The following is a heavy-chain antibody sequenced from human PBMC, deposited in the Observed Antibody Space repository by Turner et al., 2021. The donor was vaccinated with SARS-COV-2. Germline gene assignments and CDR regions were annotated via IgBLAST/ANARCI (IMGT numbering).Heavy chain of an antibody. Sequence: EVQLVESGGRLVQPGESLRLSCAASGFTFSIYSMNWVRQAPGKGLEWVSSINPSSGFIHSADSTKGRFTISRDNAKNSLYLQMNSLRLEDTGVYYCARDRGYGDYLFGMDVWGRGTKVTVSS. CDR2: INPSSGFI. V-gene: IGHV3-21*02. D-gene: IGHD4-17*01. CDR1: GFTFSIYS. CDR3: ARDRGYGDYLFGMDV. J-gene: IGHJ6*02.